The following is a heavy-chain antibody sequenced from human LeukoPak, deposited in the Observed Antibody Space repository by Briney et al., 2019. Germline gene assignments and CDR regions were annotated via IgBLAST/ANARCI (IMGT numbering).Heavy chain of an antibody. CDR1: GYTFTSYA. V-gene: IGHV7-4-1*02. D-gene: IGHD3-16*01. J-gene: IGHJ6*03. CDR3: ARYRGSVSFYYYMDV. Sequence: ASVKVSCKASGYTFTSYAMDWVRQAPGQGLECMGCINTNTGKPTYAQGFTGRCVFSLDTSVSTAYLQISSLKAEDTAVYYCARYRGSVSFYYYMDVWGKGSTVTVSS. CDR2: INTNTGKP.